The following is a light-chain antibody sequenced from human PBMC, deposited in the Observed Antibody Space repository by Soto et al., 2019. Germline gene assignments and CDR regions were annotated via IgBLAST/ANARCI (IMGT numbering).Light chain of an antibody. CDR3: QKYNSAPRT. J-gene: IGKJ1*01. Sequence: DIQMTQSPSSLSASVGDRVTITCRANQGISNYLAWYQQKAGKVPKLLIYAASTLQSGVPSRFSGSGSGTDFTLTISSLQPEDVATYYCQKYNSAPRTFGQGTKVEIK. CDR1: QGISNY. CDR2: AAS. V-gene: IGKV1-27*01.